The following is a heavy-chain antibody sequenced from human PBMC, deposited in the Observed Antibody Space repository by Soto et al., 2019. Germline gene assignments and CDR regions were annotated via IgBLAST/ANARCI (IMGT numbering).Heavy chain of an antibody. CDR2: INAGNGNT. V-gene: IGHV1-3*01. Sequence: QVQLVQSGAEVKKPGASVKVSYKASGYTFTSYAMHWVRQAPGQRLEWMGWINAGNGNTKYSQKFQGRVTITRDTSASTAYMELSSLRSEDTAVYYCARLEDCGGDCYNFDYWGQGTLVTVSS. CDR1: GYTFTSYA. D-gene: IGHD2-21*02. J-gene: IGHJ4*02. CDR3: ARLEDCGGDCYNFDY.